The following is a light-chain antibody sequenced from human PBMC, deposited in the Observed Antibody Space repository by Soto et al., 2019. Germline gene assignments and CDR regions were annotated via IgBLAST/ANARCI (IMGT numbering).Light chain of an antibody. CDR1: SSDVGGYNY. Sequence: QSALTQPASVSGSPGQSITISCTGTSSDVGGYNYVSWYQQHPGKAPKLIIYEVSNRPSGVSNRFSGSKSGNTASPTISGLVAEDEADYYCNSYTSKSTGVFGTGTKLTVL. CDR2: EVS. CDR3: NSYTSKSTGV. V-gene: IGLV2-14*01. J-gene: IGLJ1*01.